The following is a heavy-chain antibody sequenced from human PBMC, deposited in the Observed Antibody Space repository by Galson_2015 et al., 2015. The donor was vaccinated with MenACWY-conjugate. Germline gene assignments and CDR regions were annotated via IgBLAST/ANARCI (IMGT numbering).Heavy chain of an antibody. CDR1: GFTFSSYW. J-gene: IGHJ4*02. D-gene: IGHD6-19*01. CDR2: IKQDGSEK. V-gene: IGHV3-7*03. Sequence: SLILSCAASGFTFSSYWMSWVRQAPGKGLEWVANIKQDGSEKYYVDSVKGRFTISRDNAKNSLYLQMNSLRAADTAVYYCARDFAPRSGWYGSGVWGQGALVTVSS. CDR3: ARDFAPRSGWYGSGV.